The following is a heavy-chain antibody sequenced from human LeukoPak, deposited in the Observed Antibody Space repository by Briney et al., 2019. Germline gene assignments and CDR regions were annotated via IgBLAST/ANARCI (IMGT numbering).Heavy chain of an antibody. CDR2: IYYSGST. Sequence: PSETLSLTCTVSGGSISSSSYYWGWIRQPPGKGLEWIGSIYYSGSTYYNPSLKSRVTISVDTSKNQFSLKLSSVTAADTAVYYCARQDYYGSGSYSPLGDFDYWGQGTLVTV. D-gene: IGHD3-10*01. J-gene: IGHJ4*02. CDR3: ARQDYYGSGSYSPLGDFDY. V-gene: IGHV4-39*01. CDR1: GGSISSSSYY.